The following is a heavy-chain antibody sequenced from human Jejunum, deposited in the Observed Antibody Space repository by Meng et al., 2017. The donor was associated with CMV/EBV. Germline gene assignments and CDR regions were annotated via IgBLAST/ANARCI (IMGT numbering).Heavy chain of an antibody. D-gene: IGHD2-2*01. CDR2: IRRKTYSSAT. J-gene: IGHJ5*02. CDR3: TRHSIAVVPAAGCDP. Sequence: WVRQAPGKGLEWDGRIRRKTYSSATAYAASVKGRFIISRDDSKNTAYLQMNSLKTEDTAVYYCTRHSIAVVPAAGCDPWGQGTRVTVSS. V-gene: IGHV3-73*01.